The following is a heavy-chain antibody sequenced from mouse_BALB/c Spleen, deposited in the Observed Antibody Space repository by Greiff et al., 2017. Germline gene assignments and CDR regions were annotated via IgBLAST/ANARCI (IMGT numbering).Heavy chain of an antibody. Sequence: VMVVESGPGLVQPSQSLSITCTVSGFSLTSYGVHWVRQSPGKGLEWLGVIWSGGSTDYNAAFISRLSISKDNSKSQVFFKMNSLQANDTAIYYCARKNYGNYVYYAMDYWGQGTSVTVSS. J-gene: IGHJ4*01. D-gene: IGHD2-1*01. CDR3: ARKNYGNYVYYAMDY. V-gene: IGHV2-2*02. CDR1: GFSLTSYG. CDR2: IWSGGST.